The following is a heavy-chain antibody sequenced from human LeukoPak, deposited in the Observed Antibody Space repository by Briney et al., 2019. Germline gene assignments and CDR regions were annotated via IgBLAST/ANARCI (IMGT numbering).Heavy chain of an antibody. CDR3: ARGPLDYYDSSGYNDY. J-gene: IGHJ4*02. CDR1: GYTLTSYG. Sequence: GASVKVSCKASGYTLTSYGISWVRQAPGQGLEWMGWISAYNGNTNYAQKLQGRVAMTTDTSTSTAYMELRSLRSDDTAVYYCARGPLDYYDSSGYNDYWGQGTLVTVSS. D-gene: IGHD3-22*01. V-gene: IGHV1-18*01. CDR2: ISAYNGNT.